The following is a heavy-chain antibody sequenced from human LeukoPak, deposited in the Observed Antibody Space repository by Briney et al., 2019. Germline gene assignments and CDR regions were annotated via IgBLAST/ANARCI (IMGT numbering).Heavy chain of an antibody. Sequence: ASVKVSCKASGGTFSSYAISWVRQAPGQGLEWMGGIIPIFGTANYAQKFQGRVTITADESTSTAYMELSRLRSEDTAVYYCARDRQTDIVVVVAGSPALNWFDPWGQGTLVTVSS. V-gene: IGHV1-69*13. CDR2: IIPIFGTA. J-gene: IGHJ5*02. D-gene: IGHD2-15*01. CDR1: GGTFSSYA. CDR3: ARDRQTDIVVVVAGSPALNWFDP.